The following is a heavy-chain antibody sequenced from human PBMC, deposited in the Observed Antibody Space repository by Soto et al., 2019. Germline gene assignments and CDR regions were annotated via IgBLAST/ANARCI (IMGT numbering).Heavy chain of an antibody. CDR2: IYYSGST. CDR1: GGSISSYY. J-gene: IGHJ3*02. Sequence: QVQLQESGPGLVKPSETLSLTCTVSGGSISSYYWRWIRQPPGKGLEWLGFIYYSGSTNYNPSLKRRVTISGDTSKNQLSLKLSSVTAAYTAVYYCARRYGYAFDIWGQGTMVTVSS. CDR3: ARRYGYAFDI. V-gene: IGHV4-59*01. D-gene: IGHD4-17*01.